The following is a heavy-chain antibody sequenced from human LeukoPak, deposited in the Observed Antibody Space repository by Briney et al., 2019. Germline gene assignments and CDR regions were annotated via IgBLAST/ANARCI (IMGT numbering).Heavy chain of an antibody. Sequence: SETLSLTCTVSGGSISSYYWSWIRQPAGKGLEWIGRIYTSGSTNYNPSLKSRVTMSVDTSKNQFSLKLSSVTAADTAVYYCARGLTGSGWGYFDYWGQGTLVTVSS. CDR3: ARGLTGSGWGYFDY. CDR1: GGSISSYY. J-gene: IGHJ4*02. D-gene: IGHD6-19*01. CDR2: IYTSGST. V-gene: IGHV4-4*07.